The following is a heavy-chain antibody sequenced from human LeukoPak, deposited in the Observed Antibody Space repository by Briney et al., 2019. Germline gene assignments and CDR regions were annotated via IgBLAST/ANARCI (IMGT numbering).Heavy chain of an antibody. V-gene: IGHV4-59*01. D-gene: IGHD4-17*01. Sequence: PSETLSLTCTVSGGSISSYYWSWIRQPPGKGLEWIGYIYYSGSTSYNPSLKSRVTISVDTSKNQFSLKLSSVTAADTAVYYCAREREWDYGDYSDAFDIWGQGTMVTVSS. J-gene: IGHJ3*02. CDR3: AREREWDYGDYSDAFDI. CDR1: GGSISSYY. CDR2: IYYSGST.